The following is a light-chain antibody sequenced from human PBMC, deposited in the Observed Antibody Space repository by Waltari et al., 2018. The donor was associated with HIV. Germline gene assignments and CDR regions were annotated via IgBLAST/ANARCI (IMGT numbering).Light chain of an antibody. CDR3: CSYAGSSTWV. Sequence: QSALTQPASVSGSPGQSITISCTGTSSDVGSYIFVSWYQQHPGKAPKLMIYEVSKRPSGVSNRFSGSKSGNTASLTISGLQAEDEADYYCCSYAGSSTWVFGGGTKLTVL. V-gene: IGLV2-23*02. CDR1: SSDVGSYIF. J-gene: IGLJ3*02. CDR2: EVS.